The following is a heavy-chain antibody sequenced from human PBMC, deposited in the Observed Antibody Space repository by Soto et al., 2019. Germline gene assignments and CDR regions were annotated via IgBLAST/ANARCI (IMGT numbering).Heavy chain of an antibody. V-gene: IGHV3-43*02. Sequence: GGSLRLSCAASGFTFDDYAMHWVRQAPGKGLEWVSLISGDGGSTYYADSVKVRFTISRDNSKNSLYLQMNSLRTEDTALYYCAKDFGGITIFGVVIISYYYGMDVWGQGTTVTVSS. CDR2: ISGDGGST. CDR3: AKDFGGITIFGVVIISYYYGMDV. CDR1: GFTFDDYA. D-gene: IGHD3-3*01. J-gene: IGHJ6*02.